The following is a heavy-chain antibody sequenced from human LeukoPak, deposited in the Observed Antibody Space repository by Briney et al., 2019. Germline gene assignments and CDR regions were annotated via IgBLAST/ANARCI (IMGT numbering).Heavy chain of an antibody. Sequence: GGSLRLSCAASGFTFSSTSMHWVRQAPGKGLVWVSRISSDGRSTSYADSVKGRFSISRDNSKNTLYLQINSLRAEDTAVYYCAAVRSSYYYYGMDVWGQGTTVTVSS. CDR1: GFTFSSTS. CDR2: ISSDGRST. J-gene: IGHJ6*02. D-gene: IGHD6-6*01. CDR3: AAVRSSYYYYGMDV. V-gene: IGHV3-74*01.